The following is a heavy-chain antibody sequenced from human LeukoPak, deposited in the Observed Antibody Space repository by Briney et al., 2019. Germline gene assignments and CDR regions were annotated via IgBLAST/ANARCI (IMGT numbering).Heavy chain of an antibody. J-gene: IGHJ3*01. V-gene: IGHV4-59*01. CDR2: IYYSGST. D-gene: IGHD6-13*01. CDR1: GGSLSSYY. CDR3: ARAMYSVTWTDAFDV. Sequence: SETLSLTCTVSGGSLSSYYWSWIRQPPGKGLEWIGYIYYSGSTNYNPSLKSRVTISVDTSKNQFSLKLSSVTAADTAVYYCARAMYSVTWTDAFDVWGQGTMVTVSS.